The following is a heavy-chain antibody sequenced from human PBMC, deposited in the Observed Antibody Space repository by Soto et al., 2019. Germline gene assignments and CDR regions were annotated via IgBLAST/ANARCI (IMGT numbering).Heavy chain of an antibody. V-gene: IGHV3-30*18. D-gene: IGHD3-3*01. CDR1: GFTFSSYG. J-gene: IGHJ6*03. CDR3: AKDGLEWLLGPYYYYYMDV. Sequence: QVQLVESGGGVVQPGRSLRLSCAASGFTFSSYGMHWVRQAPGKGLEWVAVISYDGSNKYYADSVKGRFTISRDNSKNTLYLQMNSLRAEDTAVYYCAKDGLEWLLGPYYYYYMDVWGKGTTVTVSS. CDR2: ISYDGSNK.